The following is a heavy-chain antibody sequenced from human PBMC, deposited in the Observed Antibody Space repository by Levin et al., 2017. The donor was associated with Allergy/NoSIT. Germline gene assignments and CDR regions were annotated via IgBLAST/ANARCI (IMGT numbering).Heavy chain of an antibody. CDR3: ARVAAPVIAAARNWFDP. D-gene: IGHD6-13*01. V-gene: IGHV1-18*01. CDR1: GYTFTSYG. CDR2: ISAYNGNT. Sequence: ASVKVSCKASGYTFTSYGISWVRQAPGQGLEWMGWISAYNGNTNYAQKLQGRVTMTTDTSTSTAYMELRSLRSDDTAVYYWARVAAPVIAAARNWFDPWGQGTLVTVSS. J-gene: IGHJ5*02.